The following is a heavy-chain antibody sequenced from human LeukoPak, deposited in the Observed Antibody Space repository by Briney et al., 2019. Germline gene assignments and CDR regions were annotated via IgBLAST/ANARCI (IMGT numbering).Heavy chain of an antibody. J-gene: IGHJ4*02. CDR2: INPNSGGT. V-gene: IGHV1-2*02. CDR3: ARDAPGDIVVVPAAL. CDR1: GYTFTGYY. D-gene: IGHD2-2*01. Sequence: GASVKVSCKTSGYTFTGYYMHWVRPAPGQGLEWMGWINPNSGGTNYAQKFQGRVTMTRDTSISTAYMELSRLRSDDTAVYYCARDAPGDIVVVPAALWGQGTLVTVSS.